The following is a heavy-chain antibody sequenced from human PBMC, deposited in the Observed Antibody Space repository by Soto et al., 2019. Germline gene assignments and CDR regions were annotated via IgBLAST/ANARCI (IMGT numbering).Heavy chain of an antibody. CDR1: VGTFSSYA. Sequence: GASVKVSCKASVGTFSSYAISWVRQAPGQGLEWMGGIIPIFGTANYAQKFQGRVTITADESTSTAYMELSSLRSEDTAVYYCARGRRRMRDGYNLFAFDYWGQGTLVTVSS. V-gene: IGHV1-69*13. CDR2: IIPIFGTA. J-gene: IGHJ4*02. D-gene: IGHD5-12*01. CDR3: ARGRRRMRDGYNLFAFDY.